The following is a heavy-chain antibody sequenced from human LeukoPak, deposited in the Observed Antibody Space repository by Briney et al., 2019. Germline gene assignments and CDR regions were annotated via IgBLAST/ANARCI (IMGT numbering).Heavy chain of an antibody. Sequence: SETLSLTCAVYGGSFSGYYWSWIRQPPGKGLEWIGEINHSGSTNYNPSLKSRVTISVDTSKNQFSLKLSSVTAADTAVYYCARHKTDTVAVEGWGQGTLVTVSS. CDR2: INHSGST. CDR3: ARHKTDTVAVEG. CDR1: GGSFSGYY. D-gene: IGHD5-12*01. J-gene: IGHJ4*02. V-gene: IGHV4-34*01.